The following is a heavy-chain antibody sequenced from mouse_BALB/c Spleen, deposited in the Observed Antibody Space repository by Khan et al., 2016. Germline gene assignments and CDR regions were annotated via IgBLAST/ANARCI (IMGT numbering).Heavy chain of an antibody. CDR3: ARAGYYGYLAY. V-gene: IGHV4-1*02. D-gene: IGHD1-1*01. J-gene: IGHJ3*01. CDR1: RFDFRRYW. Sequence: EVKLLESGGGLVQPGGSLKLSCAASRFDFRRYWMSWVRQAPGKGLEWIGEINPDSRTINYSPSLKDKFTISRDNAKSTLYLQMSKVRSEDTALYYCARAGYYGYLAYWGQGTLVSVS. CDR2: INPDSRTI.